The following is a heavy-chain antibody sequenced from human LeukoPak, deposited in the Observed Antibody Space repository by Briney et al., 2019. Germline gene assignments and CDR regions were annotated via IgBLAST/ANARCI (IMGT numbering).Heavy chain of an antibody. Sequence: ASVTVSCTASGGTFSNYAISWVRPAPGQGLEWMGGIIPIFGTANYAQKFQGRVTITADESTSTAYMELSSLRSEDTAVYYCAFAPNSGYERTFDYWGQGTLVTVSS. D-gene: IGHD5-12*01. CDR1: GGTFSNYA. CDR3: AFAPNSGYERTFDY. J-gene: IGHJ4*02. CDR2: IIPIFGTA. V-gene: IGHV1-69*13.